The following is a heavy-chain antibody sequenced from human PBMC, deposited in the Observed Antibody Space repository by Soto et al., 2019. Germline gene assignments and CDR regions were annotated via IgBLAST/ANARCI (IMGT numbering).Heavy chain of an antibody. D-gene: IGHD7-27*01. CDR3: ARGPDGDKVDY. Sequence: QVQLQESGPGLVEPSQTLSLTCTVSGGSISSCDYYWSWIRPRPGKGLEWMGNIYNSGSTYSNPSLKSRVTIAVDTSKNQFSLKLSSVTAADPAVYYCARGPDGDKVDYWGQGTLVTVSS. V-gene: IGHV4-30-4*01. CDR2: IYNSGST. CDR1: GGSISSCDYY. J-gene: IGHJ4*02.